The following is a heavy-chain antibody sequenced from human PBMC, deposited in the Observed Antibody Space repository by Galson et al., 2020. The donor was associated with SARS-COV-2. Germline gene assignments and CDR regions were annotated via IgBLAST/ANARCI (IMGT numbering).Heavy chain of an antibody. V-gene: IGHV3-73*01. CDR2: IKSKANSYAT. CDR1: GFTFSGSA. J-gene: IGHJ5*02. Sequence: GGSLRLSCAASGFTFSGSAIHWVRQASGKGLEWVGRIKSKANSYATAYAALVKGRFTMSRDDSKNTAYLQMNSLKTEDTALYYCTSGYCSSSTCYPEFDPWGQGTLVTVSS. CDR3: TSGYCSSSTCYPEFDP. D-gene: IGHD2-2*01.